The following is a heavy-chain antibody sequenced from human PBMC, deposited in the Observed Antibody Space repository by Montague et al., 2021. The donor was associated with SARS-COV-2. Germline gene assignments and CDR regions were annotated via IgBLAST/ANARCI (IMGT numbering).Heavy chain of an antibody. D-gene: IGHD6-19*01. Sequence: CAISGDSVSSNSVAWSWIRQSPPRDLEWLGRTYYRYKWYSDYAPAVRGRLTVNPDASKNEFSLELNYVTPEDTAVYYCVRYSGWFYFDFWGQGTLVTVSS. CDR2: TYYRYKWYS. V-gene: IGHV6-1*01. CDR1: GDSVSSNSVA. J-gene: IGHJ4*02. CDR3: VRYSGWFYFDF.